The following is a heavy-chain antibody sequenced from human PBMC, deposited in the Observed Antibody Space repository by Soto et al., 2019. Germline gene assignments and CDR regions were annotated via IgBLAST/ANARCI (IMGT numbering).Heavy chain of an antibody. J-gene: IGHJ4*02. D-gene: IGHD2-2*01. CDR2: INAGNGNT. CDR1: GYTFTSYA. Sequence: ASVKVSCKASGYTFTSYAMHWVRQAPGQRLEWMGWINAGNGNTKYSQMFQGRVTITRDTSASTAYMELSSLRSENTAVYYCARDLMRIVVVPAAMGYFDDWGQGTLVTVAS. V-gene: IGHV1-3*01. CDR3: ARDLMRIVVVPAAMGYFDD.